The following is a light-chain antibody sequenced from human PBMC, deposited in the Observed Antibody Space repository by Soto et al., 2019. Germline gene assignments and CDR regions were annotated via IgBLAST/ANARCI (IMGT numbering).Light chain of an antibody. CDR3: QQYNNWPQYT. Sequence: ETVMTQSPATLSVSPGERATLSCRASQSVSSNLAWYLQRPGQAPRLLIYGASTRATGIPARFSGSGSGTEFTLTISSLQSEDFAVSYCQQYNNWPQYTFGQGTKLEIK. CDR2: GAS. J-gene: IGKJ2*01. V-gene: IGKV3-15*01. CDR1: QSVSSN.